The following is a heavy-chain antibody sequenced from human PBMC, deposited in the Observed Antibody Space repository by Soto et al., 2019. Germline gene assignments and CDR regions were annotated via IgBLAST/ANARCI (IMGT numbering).Heavy chain of an antibody. CDR3: SRVFLRELRPLM. CDR1: GVSLSGYY. V-gene: IGHV4-34*01. Sequence: SETLSLTWAVYGVSLSGYYWIWFRQPPGKGLEWIGEINHSGATNYNPSLKSRVAISADTSKNQFSLKLTSVTAADTAVYFCSRVFLRELRPLMWGQGTQVTVSS. CDR2: INHSGAT. D-gene: IGHD3-3*01. J-gene: IGHJ4*02.